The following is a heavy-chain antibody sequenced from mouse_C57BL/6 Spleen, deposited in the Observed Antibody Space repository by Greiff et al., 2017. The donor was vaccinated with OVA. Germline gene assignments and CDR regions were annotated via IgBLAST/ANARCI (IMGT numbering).Heavy chain of an antibody. CDR3: ARWYGYGDYYAMDY. V-gene: IGHV1-50*01. CDR2: IDPSDSYT. CDR1: GYTFTSYW. J-gene: IGHJ4*01. D-gene: IGHD2-2*01. Sequence: VKLVESGAELVKPGASVKLSCKASGYTFTSYWMQWVKQRPGQGLEWIGEIDPSDSYTNYNQKFKGKATLTVDTSSSTAYMQLSSLTSEDSAVYYCARWYGYGDYYAMDYWGQGTSVTVSS.